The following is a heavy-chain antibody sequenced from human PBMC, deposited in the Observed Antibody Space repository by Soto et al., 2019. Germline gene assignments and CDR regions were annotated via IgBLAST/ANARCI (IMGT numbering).Heavy chain of an antibody. V-gene: IGHV4-31*03. CDR2: IYYSGST. J-gene: IGHJ6*02. CDR3: ARAYYYDSSGYSAYYYYYGMDV. CDR1: GGSISSGGYY. Sequence: QVQLQESGPGLVKPSQTLSLTCTVSGGSISSGGYYWSWIRQHPGKGLEWIGYIYYSGSTYYNPSPKSRVTISVDTSKNQFSLKLSSVTAADTAVYYCARAYYYDSSGYSAYYYYYGMDVWGQGTTVTVSS. D-gene: IGHD3-22*01.